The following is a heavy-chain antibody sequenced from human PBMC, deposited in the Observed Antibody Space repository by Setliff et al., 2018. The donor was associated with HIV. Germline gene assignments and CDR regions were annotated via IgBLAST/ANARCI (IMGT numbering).Heavy chain of an antibody. CDR3: AKGRYSSGANYYYYYMDV. J-gene: IGHJ6*03. CDR1: GFTFSSYA. Sequence: GGSLRPSCAASGFTFSSYAMSWVRQAPGKGLEWVSAISGSGGSTYYADSVKGRFTISRDNSKNTLYLQMNSLRAEDTAVYYCAKGRYSSGANYYYYYMDVWGKGTTVTVSS. D-gene: IGHD6-19*01. CDR2: ISGSGGST. V-gene: IGHV3-23*01.